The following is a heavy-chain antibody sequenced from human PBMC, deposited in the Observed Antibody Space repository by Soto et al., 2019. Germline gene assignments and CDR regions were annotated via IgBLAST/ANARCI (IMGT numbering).Heavy chain of an antibody. V-gene: IGHV4-4*02. CDR2: IFQSGST. Sequence: PSETLSLTCTISGASISSSNCWNWVRQPPGKGLEWIGEIFQSGSTNYNPSFKSRVTISMDKPKNQFSLKLSSVTAADTAMYYCAKIAVSGPFDYWGQGILVTSPQ. CDR1: GASISSSNC. D-gene: IGHD6-19*01. CDR3: AKIAVSGPFDY. J-gene: IGHJ4*02.